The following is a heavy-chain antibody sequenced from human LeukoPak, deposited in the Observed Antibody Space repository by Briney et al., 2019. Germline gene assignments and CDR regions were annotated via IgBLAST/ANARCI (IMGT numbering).Heavy chain of an antibody. D-gene: IGHD1-26*01. CDR1: GLTFSSYG. Sequence: GGSLRLSCAASGLTFSSYGMHWVRQAPGKGLEWVAVTWYDGSNKYYADSVKGRFTISRDTSTDTLYLQMNSLRAEVTAVYYCARGWELLYWDGMDVWGQGPTVTVS. V-gene: IGHV3-33*01. CDR2: TWYDGSNK. CDR3: ARGWELLYWDGMDV. J-gene: IGHJ6*02.